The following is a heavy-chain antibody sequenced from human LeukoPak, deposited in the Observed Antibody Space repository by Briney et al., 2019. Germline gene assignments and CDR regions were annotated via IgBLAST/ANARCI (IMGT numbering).Heavy chain of an antibody. D-gene: IGHD3-10*01. V-gene: IGHV3-7*01. CDR3: ARYYYGSGSYYLDY. J-gene: IGHJ4*02. CDR2: IKQDGSEK. Sequence: PGGSLRLSCAASGFTFSSYWMSWVRQAPGKGLEWVANIKQDGSEKYYVDSVKGRFTISRDNAKNSLYLQMNSLRAEDTAVYYCARYYYGSGSYYLDYWGQGTLVTVSS. CDR1: GFTFSSYW.